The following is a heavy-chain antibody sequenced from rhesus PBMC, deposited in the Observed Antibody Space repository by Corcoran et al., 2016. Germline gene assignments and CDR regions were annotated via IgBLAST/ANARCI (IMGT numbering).Heavy chain of an antibody. J-gene: IGHJ4*01. V-gene: IGHV4-93*02. CDR1: GGSISSSNW. Sequence: QVQLQESGPGVVKPSETLSLTCAVSGGSISSSNWWSWIRQSPGKGLEWIGGIYGSGGSTEYNPSLKSRVTFSIDTSKNQFSLKLSSVTAADTAVYYCARLEGSTDFDYWGQGVLVTVSS. CDR3: ARLEGSTDFDY. D-gene: IGHD4-29*01. CDR2: IYGSGGST.